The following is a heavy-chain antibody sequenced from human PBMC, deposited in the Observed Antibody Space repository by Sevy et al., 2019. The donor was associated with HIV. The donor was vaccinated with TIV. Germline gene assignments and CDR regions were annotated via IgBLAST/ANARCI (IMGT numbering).Heavy chain of an antibody. J-gene: IGHJ4*02. CDR3: ARGGGYSGYDYDEYYFDY. CDR2: IKQDGSEK. D-gene: IGHD5-12*01. V-gene: IGHV3-7*01. Sequence: GGSLRLPCAASGFTFSSYWMSWVRQAPGKGLEWVANIKQDGSEKYYVDSVKGRFTISRDNAKNSLYLQMNSLRAEDTAVYYCARGGGYSGYDYDEYYFDYWGQGTLVTVSS. CDR1: GFTFSSYW.